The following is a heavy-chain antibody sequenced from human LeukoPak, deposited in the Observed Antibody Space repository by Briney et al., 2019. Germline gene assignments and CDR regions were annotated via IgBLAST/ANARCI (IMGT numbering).Heavy chain of an antibody. J-gene: IGHJ4*02. D-gene: IGHD6-19*01. CDR2: INPNSGGT. Sequence: ASVKVSCKASGYTFTGYYMHWVRQAPGQGLEWMGWINPNSGGTNYAQKFQGRVTMTRDTSISTAYMELSSLRSEDTAVYYCARDSSGWGFDYWGQGTLVTVSS. CDR1: GYTFTGYY. CDR3: ARDSSGWGFDY. V-gene: IGHV1-2*02.